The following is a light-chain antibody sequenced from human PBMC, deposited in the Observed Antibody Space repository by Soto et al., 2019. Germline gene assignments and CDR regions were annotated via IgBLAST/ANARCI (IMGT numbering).Light chain of an antibody. CDR2: DAS. CDR3: QQRSNWPLT. V-gene: IGKV3-11*01. J-gene: IGKJ4*01. CDR1: QSVRSY. Sequence: EIVLTQSPGTLSLSPGERATLSCRASQSVRSYLTWYQQRPGQAPRLLIYDASKRATGIPARFSGSGSGTDFTLTISRLEPEDFAVYYCQQRSNWPLTFGGGTKVEI.